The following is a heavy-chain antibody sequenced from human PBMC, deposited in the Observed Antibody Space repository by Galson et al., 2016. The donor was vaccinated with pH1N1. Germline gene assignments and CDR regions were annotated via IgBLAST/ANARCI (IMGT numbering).Heavy chain of an antibody. J-gene: IGHJ3*01. V-gene: IGHV3-15*01. CDR3: STSITDGRNDALDF. CDR1: GFSFSNAW. Sequence: SLRLSCAASGFSFSNAWMSWVRQAPGKGPEWVGRIKRNADGGTTDYAAPVKGRFTISRDDSENTLHLQMNSLKTEDTAVYYCSTSITDGRNDALDFWGQGTMVTFSS. D-gene: IGHD1-14*01. CDR2: IKRNADGGTT.